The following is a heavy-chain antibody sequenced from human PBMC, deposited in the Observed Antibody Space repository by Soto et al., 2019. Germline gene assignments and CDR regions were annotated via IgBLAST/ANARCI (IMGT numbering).Heavy chain of an antibody. J-gene: IGHJ6*02. Sequence: SVKVSCKASGGTFSSYAISWVRQAPGQGLEWMGGIIPIFGTANYAQKFQGRVTITADKSTSTAYMELSSLRSEDTAVYYCAREREGYCSGGSCYRGGYYYYGMDVWGQGTTVTVS. V-gene: IGHV1-69*06. CDR3: AREREGYCSGGSCYRGGYYYYGMDV. D-gene: IGHD2-15*01. CDR1: GGTFSSYA. CDR2: IIPIFGTA.